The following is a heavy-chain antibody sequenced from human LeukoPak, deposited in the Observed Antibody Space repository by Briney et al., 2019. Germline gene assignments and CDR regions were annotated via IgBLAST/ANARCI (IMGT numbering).Heavy chain of an antibody. J-gene: IGHJ5*02. Sequence: SETLSLTCTVSGGSIRISSYYWGWIRQPPGKGLEWIASIYYTGTTYYNPSLESRVTISLDTSANHLSLKVTSVTAADTAVYYCAREANCDDTTRPPTWGPGTLVTVSP. CDR3: AREANCDDTTRPPT. CDR2: IYYTGTT. D-gene: IGHD3-22*01. CDR1: GGSIRISSYY. V-gene: IGHV4-39*07.